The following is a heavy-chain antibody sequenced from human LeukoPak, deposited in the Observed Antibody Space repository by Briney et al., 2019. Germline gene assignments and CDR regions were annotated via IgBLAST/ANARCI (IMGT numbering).Heavy chain of an antibody. J-gene: IGHJ6*03. Sequence: SETLSLTCTVSGGSISSSSYYWGWIRQPPGKGLEWIGSIYYSGSTYYNPSLKSRVTISVDTSKNQFSLKLSSVTAADTAVYYCARVARGGSYSNGYIDYYYYYYMDVWGKGTTVTVSS. V-gene: IGHV4-39*01. D-gene: IGHD5-18*01. CDR1: GGSISSSSYY. CDR3: ARVARGGSYSNGYIDYYYYYYMDV. CDR2: IYYSGST.